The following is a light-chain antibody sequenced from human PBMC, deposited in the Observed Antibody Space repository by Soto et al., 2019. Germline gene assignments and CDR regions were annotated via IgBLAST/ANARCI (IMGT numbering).Light chain of an antibody. J-gene: IGKJ1*01. CDR3: QHYDNARWT. CDR2: DAS. Sequence: EIVLTQSPATLSLSPGERATLSCRASQTVNTYLAWYQQKPGQAPRLLIYDASSRATGIPARFSGSGSGTDFSLTISRLEPEDFAVYYCQHYDNARWTFGLGTKVDIK. V-gene: IGKV3-11*01. CDR1: QTVNTY.